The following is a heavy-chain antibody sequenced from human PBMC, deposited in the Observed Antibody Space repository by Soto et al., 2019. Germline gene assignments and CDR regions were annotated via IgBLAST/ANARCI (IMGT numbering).Heavy chain of an antibody. CDR1: GFTFSSYA. CDR3: AKIPGLLWFGELLFDY. Sequence: GGSLRLSCAASGFTFSSYAMSWVRQAPGKGLEWVSAISGSGGSTYYADSVKGRFTISRDNSKNTLYLQMNSLRAEDTAVYYCAKIPGLLWFGELLFDYWGQGTLVNVSS. D-gene: IGHD3-10*01. CDR2: ISGSGGST. V-gene: IGHV3-23*01. J-gene: IGHJ4*02.